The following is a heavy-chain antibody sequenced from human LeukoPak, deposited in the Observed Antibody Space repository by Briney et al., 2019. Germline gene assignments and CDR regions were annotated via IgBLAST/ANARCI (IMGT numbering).Heavy chain of an antibody. CDR1: GFTFSNYA. J-gene: IGHJ4*02. CDR2: ISSSGSST. V-gene: IGHV3-23*01. D-gene: IGHD2-2*01. CDR3: ANFLASRGYCSSTSCSFDS. Sequence: GGSLRLSCAASGFTFSNYAMSWVRQAPGKRLEWVSAISSSGSSTYYADSVKGRFTISRDNSKNTLYLQMNNLRADDTAVYYCANFLASRGYCSSTSCSFDSWGQGTLVTVSS.